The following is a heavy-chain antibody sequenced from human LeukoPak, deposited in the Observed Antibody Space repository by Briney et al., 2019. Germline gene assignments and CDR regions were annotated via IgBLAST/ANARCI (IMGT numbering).Heavy chain of an antibody. CDR2: IYHTGSI. J-gene: IGHJ4*02. CDR3: AGSTSRETFDY. V-gene: IGHV4-38-2*01. Sequence: SETLSLTCAVSGYSISSGYYWGWIRQPPGQGLGWIGSIYHTGSIYYNPSLKSRVTISVDTSKNQFSLRLSSVTAADTAVYYCAGSTSRETFDYWGQGTLVTVSS. CDR1: GYSISSGYY. D-gene: IGHD2-2*01.